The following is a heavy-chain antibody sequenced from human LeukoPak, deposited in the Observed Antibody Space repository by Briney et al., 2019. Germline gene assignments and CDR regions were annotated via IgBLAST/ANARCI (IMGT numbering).Heavy chain of an antibody. J-gene: IGHJ4*02. CDR2: INHSGST. V-gene: IGHV4-34*01. CDR3: ARGGVVVTARPLFF. CDR1: GGSFSGYY. Sequence: SETLSLTCAVYGGSFSGYYWSWIRQSPGKGLEWIGEINHSGSTNYNPSLKSRATISVDTSKNQFSLKLSSVTAADTAVYYCARGGVVVTARPLFFWGQGTLVTVSS. D-gene: IGHD2-21*02.